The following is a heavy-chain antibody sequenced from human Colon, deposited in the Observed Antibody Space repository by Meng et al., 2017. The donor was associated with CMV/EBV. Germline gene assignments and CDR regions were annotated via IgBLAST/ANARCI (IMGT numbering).Heavy chain of an antibody. CDR2: IGTVGDT. Sequence: GESLKISCAACGFTFSGRDMCGVRQVSGKGLEWVALIGTVGDTQSPGSVKGQFTISRDNSKNTLYLQMNSLRAEDTAVYYCARVRVPAAIHDRGFDYWGQGTLVTVSS. CDR1: GFTFSGRD. CDR3: ARVRVPAAIHDRGFDY. D-gene: IGHD2-2*02. V-gene: IGHV3-13*03. J-gene: IGHJ4*02.